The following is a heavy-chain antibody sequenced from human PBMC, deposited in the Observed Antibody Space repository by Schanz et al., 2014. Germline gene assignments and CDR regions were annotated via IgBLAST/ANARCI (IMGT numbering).Heavy chain of an antibody. D-gene: IGHD2-15*01. V-gene: IGHV7-4-1*02. Sequence: QVQLVQSGSELKKPGASVKVSCKASGYTFTSFAMNWVRQAPGQGLEWMGWINTNNGDPTYAQGFTGRFVFSLDTSVSTADLQISSLKAEDTAVYYCARGGVVVVTAALNWFDPWGQETLVTVSS. CDR2: INTNNGDP. J-gene: IGHJ5*02. CDR1: GYTFTSFA. CDR3: ARGGVVVVTAALNWFDP.